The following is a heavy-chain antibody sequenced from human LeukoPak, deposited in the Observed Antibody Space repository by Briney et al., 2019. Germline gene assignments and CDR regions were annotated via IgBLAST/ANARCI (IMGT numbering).Heavy chain of an antibody. CDR1: GGSISSYY. D-gene: IGHD6-19*01. V-gene: IGHV4-4*07. J-gene: IGHJ3*02. CDR3: ASFSGWYGNAFDI. CDR2: IYTSGST. Sequence: SSETLSLTCTVSGGSISSYYWSWMRQRAGKGLEWIGRIYTSGSTNYNPSLKSRVTMSVDTSKNQFSLKLSSVTAADTAVYYCASFSGWYGNAFDIWGQGTMVTVYS.